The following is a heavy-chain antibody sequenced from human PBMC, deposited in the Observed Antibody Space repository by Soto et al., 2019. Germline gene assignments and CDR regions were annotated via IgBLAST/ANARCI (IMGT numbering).Heavy chain of an antibody. J-gene: IGHJ6*02. D-gene: IGHD4-17*01. Sequence: PGGSLRLSCAASGFTFSSYAMHWVRQAPGKGLEYVSAISSNGGSTYYANSVKGRFTISRDNSKNTLYLQMGSLRAEDMAVYYCARGPPPTVTTRNYYYYGMDVWGQGTTVTVSS. V-gene: IGHV3-64*01. CDR2: ISSNGGST. CDR3: ARGPPPTVTTRNYYYYGMDV. CDR1: GFTFSSYA.